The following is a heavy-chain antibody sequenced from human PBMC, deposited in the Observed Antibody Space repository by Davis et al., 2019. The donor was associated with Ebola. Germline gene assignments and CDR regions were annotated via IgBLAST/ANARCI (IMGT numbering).Heavy chain of an antibody. J-gene: IGHJ6*02. D-gene: IGHD6-13*01. CDR3: ARGGVEYSSSWYLFYYYGMDV. CDR2: MNPNSGNT. CDR1: GYTFTSYD. V-gene: IGHV1-8*03. Sequence: ASVKVSCKASGYTFTSYDINWVRQATGQGLEWMGWMNPNSGNTGYAQKFQGRVTITRNTSISTAYMELSSLRSEDTAVYYCARGGVEYSSSWYLFYYYGMDVWGQGTTVTVSS.